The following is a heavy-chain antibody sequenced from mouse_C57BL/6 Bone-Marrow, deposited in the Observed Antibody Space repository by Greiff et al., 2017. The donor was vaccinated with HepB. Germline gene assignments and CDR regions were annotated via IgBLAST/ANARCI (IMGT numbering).Heavy chain of an antibody. J-gene: IGHJ3*01. CDR3: AQDGYGNPWFAY. V-gene: IGHV1-64*01. CDR2: IHPNSGST. Sequence: QVHVKQPRAELVKPGASVKLSCKASGYTFTSYWMHWVKQRPGQGLEWIGMIHPNSGSTNYNEKFKSKATLTVDKSSSTAYMQLSSLTSEDSAVYYCAQDGYGNPWFAYWGQGTLVTVSA. D-gene: IGHD2-1*01. CDR1: GYTFTSYW.